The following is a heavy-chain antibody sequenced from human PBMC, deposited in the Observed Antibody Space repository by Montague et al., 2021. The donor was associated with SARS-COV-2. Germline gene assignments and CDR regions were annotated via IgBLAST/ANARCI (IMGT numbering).Heavy chain of an antibody. CDR3: ARKLGRTGAFDI. D-gene: IGHD1-7*01. V-gene: IGHV3-21*01. CDR1: GFTFSNFF. Sequence: SLRLSCAASGFTFSNFFINWVRQAPGKGLEWVSSITSSGDYIWYADSLKGRITGFRDNAKNSVYLQMSSLRAEDTAAYYCARKLGRTGAFDIWGQGTAVTVSS. J-gene: IGHJ3*02. CDR2: ITSSGDYI.